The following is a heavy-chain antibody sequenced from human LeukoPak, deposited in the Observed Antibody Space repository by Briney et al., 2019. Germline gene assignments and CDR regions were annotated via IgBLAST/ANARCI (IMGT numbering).Heavy chain of an antibody. V-gene: IGHV4-59*12. D-gene: IGHD6-13*01. CDR2: IYYSGST. Sequence: SETLSLTCTVSGGSISSYYWSWIRQPPGKGLEWIGYIYYSGSTSYNPSLKSRVTISVDTSKNQFSLKLSSVTAADTAVYYCARVSLHQQLPFDYWGQGTLVTVSS. CDR3: ARVSLHQQLPFDY. CDR1: GGSISSYY. J-gene: IGHJ4*02.